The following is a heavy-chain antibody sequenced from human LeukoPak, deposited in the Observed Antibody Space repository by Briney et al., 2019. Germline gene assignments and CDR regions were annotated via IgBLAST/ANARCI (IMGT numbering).Heavy chain of an antibody. J-gene: IGHJ4*02. CDR2: VYFSGST. D-gene: IGHD3-22*01. CDR1: GDSFITNAYV. CDR3: ARQTHDSSGFFDY. Sequence: SETLSLTCTVSGDSFITNAYVWGWIRQSPGQGLEWIGGVYFSGSTYDNPSLKSRVTISVDTSKNQFSLKLHSVTAADTAIYYCARQTHDSSGFFDYWGQGTLVTVSS. V-gene: IGHV4-39*01.